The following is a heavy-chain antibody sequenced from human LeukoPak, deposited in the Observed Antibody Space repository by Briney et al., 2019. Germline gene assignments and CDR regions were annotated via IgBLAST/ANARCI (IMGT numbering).Heavy chain of an antibody. CDR3: ARDSTVGYYYGMDV. J-gene: IGHJ6*02. CDR2: IYSGGST. D-gene: IGHD4-17*01. V-gene: IGHV3-53*04. CDR1: GFXVSSNY. Sequence: GGSLRLSCAASGFXVSSNYMSWVRQAPGKGLEWVSVIYSGGSTYYADSVKGRFTISRHNSKNTLYLQMNSLRAEDTAVYYCARDSTVGYYYGMDVWGQGTTVTVSS.